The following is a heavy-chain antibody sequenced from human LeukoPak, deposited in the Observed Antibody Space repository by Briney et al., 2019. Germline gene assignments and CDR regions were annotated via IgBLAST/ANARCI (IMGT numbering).Heavy chain of an antibody. V-gene: IGHV3-30-3*01. Sequence: PGRSLRLSCAASGFTFSSYAMHWVRQAPGKGLEWVAVISYDGSNKYYADSVKGRFTISRDNSKNTLYLQMNSLRAEDTAVYCCARVYFGVHDFWSGYYSTPDYWGQGTLVTVSS. D-gene: IGHD3-3*01. J-gene: IGHJ4*02. CDR3: ARVYFGVHDFWSGYYSTPDY. CDR1: GFTFSSYA. CDR2: ISYDGSNK.